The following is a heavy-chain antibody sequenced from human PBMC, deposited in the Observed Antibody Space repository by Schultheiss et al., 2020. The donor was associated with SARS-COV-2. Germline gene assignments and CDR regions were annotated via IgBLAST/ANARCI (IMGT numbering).Heavy chain of an antibody. CDR2: INHSGST. D-gene: IGHD1-26*01. V-gene: IGHV4-34*01. Sequence: GSLRLSCAVYGGSFSGYYWSWIRQPPGKGLEWIGEINHSGSTNYNPSLKSRVTISVDTSKNQFSLKLSSVTAADTAVYYFARGGPSYGSPGWGYYYYYGMDVWGQGTTVTVSS. J-gene: IGHJ6*02. CDR1: GGSFSGYY. CDR3: ARGGPSYGSPGWGYYYYYGMDV.